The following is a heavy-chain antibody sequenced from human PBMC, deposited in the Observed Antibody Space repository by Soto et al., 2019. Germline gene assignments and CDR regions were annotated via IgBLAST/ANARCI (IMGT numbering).Heavy chain of an antibody. J-gene: IGHJ4*02. CDR2: ISSDSKTI. CDR3: ARDRGGRFQRSGGACYDF. CDR1: GFSFNTYS. D-gene: IGHD2-15*01. Sequence: GGSLRLSCTASGFSFNTYSMNWVRQAPGKGLEWISYISSDSKTIDYSDSVKGRFTISRDNARNSLYLQMKSLRAEDTAVYYCARDRGGRFQRSGGACYDFWGQGTRVTVSS. V-gene: IGHV3-48*01.